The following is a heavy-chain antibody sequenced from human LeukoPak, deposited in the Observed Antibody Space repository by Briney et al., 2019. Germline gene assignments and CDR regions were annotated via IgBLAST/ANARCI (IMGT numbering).Heavy chain of an antibody. J-gene: IGHJ4*02. Sequence: GGSLRLSCAASGFTFTAYAMSWFRQTPEKGLEWVANIHDDGIVTHYVDSVKGRFTISRDNARNSVNLQLNSLRVEDTALYYCARGRGWVDHWGQGTLITVSS. CDR3: ARGRGWVDH. CDR1: GFTFTAYA. D-gene: IGHD3-16*01. CDR2: IHDDGIVT. V-gene: IGHV3-7*01.